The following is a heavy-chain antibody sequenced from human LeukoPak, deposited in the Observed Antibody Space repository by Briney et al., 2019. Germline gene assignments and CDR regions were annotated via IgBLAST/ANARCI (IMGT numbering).Heavy chain of an antibody. D-gene: IGHD1-26*01. CDR3: ARYLIVGATTYYYYMDV. CDR2: ISAYNGNT. V-gene: IGHV1-18*01. J-gene: IGHJ6*03. Sequence: GASLKVSCKASVYTFTNYDINWVRQATGPGLERMGWISAYNGNTNYAQKLQGRVTMTTDTSTSTAYMELRSLRSDDTAVYYCARYLIVGATTYYYYMDVWGKGTTVTVSS. CDR1: VYTFTNYD.